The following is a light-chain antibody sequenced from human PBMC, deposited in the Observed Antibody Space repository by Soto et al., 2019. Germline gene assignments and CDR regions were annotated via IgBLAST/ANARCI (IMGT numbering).Light chain of an antibody. CDR3: SSYTSSNTLEV. CDR2: EFD. J-gene: IGLJ1*01. Sequence: QSVLIQPASVSGSPGQSITISCTGTSRDVGGSNYVSWYQHHPHRAPKLLIYEFDYRPSGVSNRFSGSKSGNTASLTISGLQAEDEADYYCSSYTSSNTLEVFGFGTKLTVL. CDR1: SRDVGGSNY. V-gene: IGLV2-14*01.